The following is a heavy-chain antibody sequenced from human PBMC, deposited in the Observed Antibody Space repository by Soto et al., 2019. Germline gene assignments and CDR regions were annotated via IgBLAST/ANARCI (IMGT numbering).Heavy chain of an antibody. J-gene: IGHJ4*02. Sequence: GEALKISCRGSGYSFTSYWIGWVRQMPGKGLEWMGIIYPGDSDTRYSPSFQGQVTISADKSISTAYLQWSSLKASDTAMYYCARGGCSGGSCYYGLDYFDYWGQGTLVTVSS. CDR2: IYPGDSDT. CDR3: ARGGCSGGSCYYGLDYFDY. D-gene: IGHD2-15*01. CDR1: GYSFTSYW. V-gene: IGHV5-51*01.